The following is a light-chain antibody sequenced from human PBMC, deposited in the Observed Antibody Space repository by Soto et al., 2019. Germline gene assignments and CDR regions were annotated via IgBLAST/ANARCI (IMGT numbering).Light chain of an antibody. CDR2: DND. CDR1: SSNIGNKF. Sequence: QSVLTQPPSVSAAPGQKVTISCSGSSSNIGNKFVSWYQQFPGTIPRLLIYDNDKRPSGISDRFSGSKSGTSATLVITGLQTGDEADYYCGTWDNSLSGVVFGGGTQLTV. J-gene: IGLJ2*01. CDR3: GTWDNSLSGVV. V-gene: IGLV1-51*01.